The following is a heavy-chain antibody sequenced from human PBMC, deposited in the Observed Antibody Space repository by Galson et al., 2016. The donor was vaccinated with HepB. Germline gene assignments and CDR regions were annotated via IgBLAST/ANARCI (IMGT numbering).Heavy chain of an antibody. CDR1: GGSIGSYY. D-gene: IGHD3-22*01. V-gene: IGHV4-59*01. CDR2: VYSSGST. Sequence: SETLSLTCTVSGGSIGSYYWNWIRQPPGKGLEWIGDVYSSGSTNYNPSLQRRVTRSVDTSKNQFSLKVDSLTAADTAVYYCARGRDPSGYYYPAHYDHAMDGWGQETTVTVSS. CDR3: ARGRDPSGYYYPAHYDHAMDG. J-gene: IGHJ6*02.